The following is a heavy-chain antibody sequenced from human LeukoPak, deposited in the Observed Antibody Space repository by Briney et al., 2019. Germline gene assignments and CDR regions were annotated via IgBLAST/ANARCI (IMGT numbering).Heavy chain of an antibody. Sequence: PSETLSLTCTVSGGSISSGGYYWSWIRQPPGKGLEWIGYIYHSGSTYYNPSLKSRVTISVDRSKNQFSLKLSSVTAADTAVYYCARAALTPTDAFDIWGQGTMVTVSS. V-gene: IGHV4-30-2*01. CDR1: GGSISSGGYY. CDR3: ARAALTPTDAFDI. CDR2: IYHSGST. J-gene: IGHJ3*02.